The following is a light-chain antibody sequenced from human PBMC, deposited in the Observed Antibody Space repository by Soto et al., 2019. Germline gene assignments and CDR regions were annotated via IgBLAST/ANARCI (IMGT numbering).Light chain of an antibody. CDR3: QQYDTSPPLT. V-gene: IGKV3-20*01. J-gene: IGKJ4*01. CDR1: QSVNSNY. CDR2: GAS. Sequence: ESVLTHSPGTLPLSPGDRATLSCRASQSVNSNYLAWYQQKPGQAPRLLLYGASSRAIGIPDRFSGSGSGTDFTLTISRLEPEDFAVYYCQQYDTSPPLTFGGGTKVDIK.